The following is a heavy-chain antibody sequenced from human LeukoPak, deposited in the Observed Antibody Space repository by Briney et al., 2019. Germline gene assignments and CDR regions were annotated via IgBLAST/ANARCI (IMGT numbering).Heavy chain of an antibody. D-gene: IGHD3-22*01. CDR3: AKHRDNGDSSGYHDFDF. V-gene: IGHV3-30*18. CDR2: ISYDGSNK. J-gene: IGHJ4*02. CDR1: GFTFSSYG. Sequence: GRSLRLSCAASGFTFSSYGMHWVRQAPGKGLEWVAVISYDGSNKYYADSVKGRSTISRDNSKNTLYLQMSSLRAEDTAVYYCAKHRDNGDSSGYHDFDFWGQGTLVTVSS.